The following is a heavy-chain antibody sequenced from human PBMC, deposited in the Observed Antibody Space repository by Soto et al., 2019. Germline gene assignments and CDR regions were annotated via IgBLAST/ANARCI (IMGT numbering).Heavy chain of an antibody. J-gene: IGHJ3*02. CDR1: GGSISSSSYY. Sequence: QLQLQESGPGLVKPSETLSLTCTVSGGSISSSSYYWGWIRQPPGKGLEWIGSIYYSGSTYYNPSLKSRVTISVDTSKNQFSLKLSSVTAADTAVYYCARQYSSSSNSPRGSAFDIWGQGTMVTVSS. D-gene: IGHD6-6*01. CDR2: IYYSGST. CDR3: ARQYSSSSNSPRGSAFDI. V-gene: IGHV4-39*01.